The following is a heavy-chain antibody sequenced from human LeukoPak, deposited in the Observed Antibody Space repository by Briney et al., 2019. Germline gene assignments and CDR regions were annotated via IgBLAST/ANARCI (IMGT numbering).Heavy chain of an antibody. V-gene: IGHV3-23*01. D-gene: IGHD3-22*01. CDR1: AFTFSSYA. J-gene: IGHJ4*02. CDR3: AKSLSGYYSNFDY. CDR2: ITPTGGNT. Sequence: GRSLRLSCAASAFTFSSYAMSWVRQAPGKGLDWVSTITPTGGNTFHADSVRGRFSISRDNSKNTLYLRMNSLRADDTALYYRAKSLSGYYSNFDYWGQGTLVTVSS.